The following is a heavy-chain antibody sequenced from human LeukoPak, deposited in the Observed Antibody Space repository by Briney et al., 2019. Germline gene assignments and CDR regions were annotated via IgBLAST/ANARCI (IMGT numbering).Heavy chain of an antibody. J-gene: IGHJ4*02. CDR3: ARVSDDSSGYPFDY. V-gene: IGHV1-18*04. CDR1: GYTFTGYY. Sequence: ASVKVSCKASGYTFTGYYMHWVRQAPGQGLEWMGWISAYNGNTNYAQKLQGRVTMTTDTSTSTAYMELRSLRSDDTAVYYCARVSDDSSGYPFDYWGQGTLVTVSS. D-gene: IGHD3-22*01. CDR2: ISAYNGNT.